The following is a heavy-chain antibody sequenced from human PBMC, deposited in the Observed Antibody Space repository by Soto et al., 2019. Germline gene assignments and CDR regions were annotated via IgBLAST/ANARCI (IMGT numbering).Heavy chain of an antibody. J-gene: IGHJ6*02. CDR1: GGSINRYY. V-gene: IGHV4-34*01. CDR2: INHSGST. CDR3: ARGVKYQVEGYYYGIDV. D-gene: IGHD2-2*01. Sequence: SETPSLNRACHGGSINRYYWIRVLDPAGKGLEWIGEINHSGSTNYNPSLKSRVTISVDTSKNQFSLKLSSVTAADTAVYYWARGVKYQVEGYYYGIDVWGQGTTVT.